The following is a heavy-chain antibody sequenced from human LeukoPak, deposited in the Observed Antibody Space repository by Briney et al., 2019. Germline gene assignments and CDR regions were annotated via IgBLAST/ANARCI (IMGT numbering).Heavy chain of an antibody. V-gene: IGHV3-48*03. CDR1: GFTFSSYE. J-gene: IGHJ6*03. Sequence: GGSLRLSCAASGFTFSSYEMNWVRQAPGKGLEWVSYISSSGSTIYYADSVKGRFTISRDNAKNSLYLQMNSLRAEDTAVYYCARNYGGNAGNYYYYYYMDVWGKGTTVTVSS. D-gene: IGHD4-23*01. CDR2: ISSSGSTI. CDR3: ARNYGGNAGNYYYYYYMDV.